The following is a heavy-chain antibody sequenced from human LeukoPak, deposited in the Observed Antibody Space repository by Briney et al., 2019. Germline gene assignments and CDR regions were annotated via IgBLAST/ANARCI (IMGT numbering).Heavy chain of an antibody. D-gene: IGHD2-2*01. J-gene: IGHJ3*02. CDR1: GFTFSSYA. V-gene: IGHV3-23*01. CDR2: ISGSGGST. CDR3: AKDRMVVPAAINAFDI. Sequence: PGGSLRLSCAASGFTFSSYAMSWVRQAPGKGLEWVSAISGSGGSTYYADSVKGRFTISRDNSKNTLYLQMNSLRAEDTAVYYCAKDRMVVPAAINAFDIWGQGTMVTVSS.